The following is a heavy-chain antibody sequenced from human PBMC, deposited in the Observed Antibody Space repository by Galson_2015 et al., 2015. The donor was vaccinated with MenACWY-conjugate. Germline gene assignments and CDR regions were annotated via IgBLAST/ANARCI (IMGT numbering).Heavy chain of an antibody. CDR1: GFTFNNFA. Sequence: SLRLSCAASGFTFNNFAMSWVRQAPGKGLEWVSTITGSGGSTYYADSVKGRFTISRGNSKNTLSLQMTRLRTDDTAVYYCAKEKGGCIDVTCYSLDYWG. D-gene: IGHD2-15*01. V-gene: IGHV3-23*01. CDR2: ITGSGGST. J-gene: IGHJ4*01. CDR3: AKEKGGCIDVTCYSLDY.